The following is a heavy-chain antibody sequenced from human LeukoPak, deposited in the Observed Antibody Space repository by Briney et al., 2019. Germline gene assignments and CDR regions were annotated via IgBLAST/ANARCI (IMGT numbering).Heavy chain of an antibody. CDR3: ARRYSYGYNAFDI. CDR2: IYYSGST. Sequence: KTSETLSLTCTVSGGSISSYYWSWIRQPPGKGLEWIGYIYYSGSTNYNPSLKSRVTISVDTSKNQFSLKLSSVTAADTAVYYCARRYSYGYNAFDIWGQGTMVTVSS. D-gene: IGHD5-18*01. V-gene: IGHV4-59*08. J-gene: IGHJ3*02. CDR1: GGSISSYY.